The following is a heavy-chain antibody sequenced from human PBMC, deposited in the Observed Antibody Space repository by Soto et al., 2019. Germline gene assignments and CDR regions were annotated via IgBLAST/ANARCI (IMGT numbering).Heavy chain of an antibody. CDR2: ISDSGTS. J-gene: IGHJ2*01. V-gene: IGHV4-39*01. CDR1: NGSINSGDYY. Sequence: QMQLRQSGPGLVKPLETLSLTCIVSNGSINSGDYYWGWVRQSPGKGLEWIGSISDSGTSYYTPSLQSRVTMSIDMSSNQFSLRLNSATAADTAVYYCVRTVGSSWFFDLWGRGTLITVSS. CDR3: VRTVGSSWFFDL. D-gene: IGHD3-10*01.